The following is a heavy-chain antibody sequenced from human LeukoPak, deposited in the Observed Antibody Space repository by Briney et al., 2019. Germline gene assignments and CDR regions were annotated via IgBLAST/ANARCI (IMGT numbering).Heavy chain of an antibody. V-gene: IGHV3-48*03. CDR3: AREGALTVTKDAFDI. J-gene: IGHJ3*02. D-gene: IGHD4-17*01. CDR2: ISSSGSTI. Sequence: GGSLRLSCSASGFTFSSYEMNWVRQAPGKGLEWVSYISSSGSTISYADSVKGRFTISRDNAKNSLYLQMNSLRAEDTAVYFCAREGALTVTKDAFDIWGQGTMVTVSS. CDR1: GFTFSSYE.